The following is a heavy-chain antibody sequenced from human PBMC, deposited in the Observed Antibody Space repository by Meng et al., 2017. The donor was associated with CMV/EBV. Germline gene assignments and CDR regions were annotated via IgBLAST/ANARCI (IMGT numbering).Heavy chain of an antibody. Sequence: YGGSLSGYYWSWIRQPPGKGLEWIGEINHSGSTNYDPSLKSRVTISVDTSKNQFSLKLSSVTAADTAVYYCARGRPPGYSYGGYFDYWGQGTLVTVSS. J-gene: IGHJ4*02. D-gene: IGHD5-18*01. CDR1: GGSLSGYY. CDR2: INHSGST. CDR3: ARGRPPGYSYGGYFDY. V-gene: IGHV4-34*01.